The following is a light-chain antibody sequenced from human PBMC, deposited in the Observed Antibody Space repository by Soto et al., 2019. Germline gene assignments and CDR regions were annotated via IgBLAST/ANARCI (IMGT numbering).Light chain of an antibody. CDR3: LSYAISLSGSGV. V-gene: IGLV1-40*01. Sequence: QSVLTQPPSVPGAPGQTVTISCTGSGSNIGAGYGVQWYQQLPGTAPRLLIYGSDDRPSGVPDRFSASKSGTSASLAITGLQPDDEADYYCLSYAISLSGSGVFGTGTKVTVL. CDR2: GSD. CDR1: GSNIGAGYG. J-gene: IGLJ1*01.